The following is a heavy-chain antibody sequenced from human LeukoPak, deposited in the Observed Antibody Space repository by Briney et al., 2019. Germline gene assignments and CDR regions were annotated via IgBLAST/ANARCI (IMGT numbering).Heavy chain of an antibody. CDR3: ARDLRGGSGYSSSWYEVSDY. D-gene: IGHD6-13*01. CDR1: GFTFSNYA. Sequence: PGGSLRLSCAASGFTFSNYAMHWVRQAPGKGLEWVSGISWNSDNIGYADAVKGRFTISRDNAKNSLYLEMNSLRAEDTAVYYCARDLRGGSGYSSSWYEVSDYWGQGTLVTVSS. V-gene: IGHV3-9*01. J-gene: IGHJ4*02. CDR2: ISWNSDNI.